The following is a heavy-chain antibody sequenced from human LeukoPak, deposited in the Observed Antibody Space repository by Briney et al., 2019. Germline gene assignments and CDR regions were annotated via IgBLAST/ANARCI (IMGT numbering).Heavy chain of an antibody. J-gene: IGHJ3*02. CDR2: ISSSGSTI. Sequence: PGGSLRLSCVGSRFAFSDYCMSWVRQAPGMGLEWLSYISSSGSTIYYADSVKGRFTISRDNAKNSLYLQMNSLRAEDTAVYYCARDWDDYDILTGYYIGGDDAFDIWGQGTMVTVSS. CDR3: ARDWDDYDILTGYYIGGDDAFDI. V-gene: IGHV3-11*04. CDR1: RFAFSDYC. D-gene: IGHD3-9*01.